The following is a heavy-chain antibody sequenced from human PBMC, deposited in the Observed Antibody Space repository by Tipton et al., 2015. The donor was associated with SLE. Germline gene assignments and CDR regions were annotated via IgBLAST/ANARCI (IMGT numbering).Heavy chain of an antibody. CDR3: ARDGGTARYGMDV. J-gene: IGHJ6*02. Sequence: TLSLTCTVSGGSISSYYLCWIRQPAGGGREWIGRIYTNENTIYNPPLKSRVTPSVDTSKNQFSLKLTSVTAADTAVYYCARDGGTARYGMDVWGQGTTVNVSS. CDR2: IYTNENT. V-gene: IGHV4-4*07. CDR1: GGSISSYY. D-gene: IGHD6-6*01.